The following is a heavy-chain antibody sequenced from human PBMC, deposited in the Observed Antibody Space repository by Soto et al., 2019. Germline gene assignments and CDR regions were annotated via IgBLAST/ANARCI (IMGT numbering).Heavy chain of an antibody. Sequence: GGSLRLSCAASGFTFSSYEMNWVRQAPGKGLEWVSYISSSGSTIYYADSVRGRFTISRDNAKNSLYLQMNSLRAEDTAVYYCAREGITMVRGAKVSGMDVWGQGTTVTVSS. CDR2: ISSSGSTI. V-gene: IGHV3-48*03. CDR1: GFTFSSYE. D-gene: IGHD3-10*01. J-gene: IGHJ6*02. CDR3: AREGITMVRGAKVSGMDV.